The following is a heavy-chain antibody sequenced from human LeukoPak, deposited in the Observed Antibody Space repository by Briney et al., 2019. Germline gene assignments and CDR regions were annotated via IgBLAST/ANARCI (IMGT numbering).Heavy chain of an antibody. CDR2: IYTSGST. CDR1: GGSISSGSYY. J-gene: IGHJ1*01. Sequence: SQTLSLTCTVSGGSISSGSYYWSWIQQPAGKGLEWIGRIYTSGSTNYNPSLKSRVTISVDTSKNQFSLKLSSVTAADTAVYYCARQMVRGAKPKYFQHWGQGTLVTVSS. V-gene: IGHV4-61*02. D-gene: IGHD3-10*01. CDR3: ARQMVRGAKPKYFQH.